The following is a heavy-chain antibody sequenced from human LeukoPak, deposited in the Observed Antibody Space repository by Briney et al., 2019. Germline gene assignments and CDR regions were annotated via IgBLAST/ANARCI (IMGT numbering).Heavy chain of an antibody. CDR1: GYTLTELS. CDR3: ATETVTPYYFDY. Sequence: ASVKVSCKVSGYTLTELSMHWVRRAPGKGLEWMGGFDPEDGETIYAQKFQGRVTMTEDTSTDTAYMELSSLRSEDTAVYYCATETVTPYYFDYWGQGTLVTVSS. V-gene: IGHV1-24*01. D-gene: IGHD4-11*01. J-gene: IGHJ4*02. CDR2: FDPEDGET.